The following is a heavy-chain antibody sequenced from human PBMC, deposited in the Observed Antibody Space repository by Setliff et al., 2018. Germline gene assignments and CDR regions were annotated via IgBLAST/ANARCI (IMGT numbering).Heavy chain of an antibody. V-gene: IGHV4-4*08. J-gene: IGHJ6*03. Sequence: SETLSLTCTVSGYPINTHYWSWIRQSPGKGLEWIGYIYASGSTNYNPSLKSRVTLSVDTSKNQFSLKVSSVTAADTAVYYCARAPPNRYSGSYEYFYMDVWGKGTTVTVSS. CDR2: IYASGST. CDR1: GYPINTHY. CDR3: ARAPPNRYSGSYEYFYMDV. D-gene: IGHD1-26*01.